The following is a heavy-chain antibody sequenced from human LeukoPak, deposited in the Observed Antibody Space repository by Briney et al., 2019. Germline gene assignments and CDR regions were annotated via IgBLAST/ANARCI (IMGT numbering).Heavy chain of an antibody. CDR2: ISGSADST. Sequence: PGGSLRLHCAASGFTFSNYAMNWVRQAPGKGLEWVSTISGSADSTYYADSVKGRFTVSRDNSKNTLYLQMNSLRAEDTAVYYCAKGGSGYCSSTSCLYYFDYWGQGTLVTVSS. J-gene: IGHJ4*02. CDR3: AKGGSGYCSSTSCLYYFDY. V-gene: IGHV3-23*01. CDR1: GFTFSNYA. D-gene: IGHD2-2*01.